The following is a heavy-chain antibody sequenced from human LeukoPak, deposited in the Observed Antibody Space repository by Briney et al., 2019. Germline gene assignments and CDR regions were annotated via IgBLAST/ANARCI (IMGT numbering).Heavy chain of an antibody. V-gene: IGHV4-34*01. CDR2: VSPGGST. D-gene: IGHD3-16*01. CDR1: SESSGGDD. J-gene: IGHJ5*02. Sequence: SETLSLTCAMHSESSGGDDWTWIRQPPGKGLEWIGEVSPGGSTRYNPSLRSRVTISLDTSRSRFSLRLSSVTAADTGVYYCARDGGTRLGFDPWGQGTLVTVSS. CDR3: ARDGGTRLGFDP.